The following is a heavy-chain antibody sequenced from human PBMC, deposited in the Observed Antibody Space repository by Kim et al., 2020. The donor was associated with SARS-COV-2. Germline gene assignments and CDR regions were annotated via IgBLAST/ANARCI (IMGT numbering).Heavy chain of an antibody. Sequence: GGSLRLSCAASGFTFSSYEMNWVRQAPGKGLEWVSYISSSGSTKYYADSVKGRFTITRDNAKNSLYLQMNSLRAEDTAVYYCASLYSSSSGYWGQGTLVTVSS. D-gene: IGHD6-13*01. CDR2: ISSSGSTK. V-gene: IGHV3-48*03. CDR1: GFTFSSYE. CDR3: ASLYSSSSGY. J-gene: IGHJ4*02.